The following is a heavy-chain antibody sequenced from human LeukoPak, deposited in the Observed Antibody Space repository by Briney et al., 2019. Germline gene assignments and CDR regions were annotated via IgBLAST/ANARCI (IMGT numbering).Heavy chain of an antibody. CDR1: GYTFTSYD. V-gene: IGHV1-8*01. D-gene: IGHD2-2*01. J-gene: IGHJ6*02. Sequence: ASVKVSCKASGYTFTSYDINWVRQATGQGLEWMGWMNPNSGNTGYAQKFQGRVTMTRNTSISTAYMELSSLRSEDAAVYYCASYCSSTSCHSSYYYYGMDVWGQGTTVTVSS. CDR2: MNPNSGNT. CDR3: ASYCSSTSCHSSYYYYGMDV.